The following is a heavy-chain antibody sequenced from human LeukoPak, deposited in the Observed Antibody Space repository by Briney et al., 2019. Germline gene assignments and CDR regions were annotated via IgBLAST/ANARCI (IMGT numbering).Heavy chain of an antibody. CDR3: ARGFSQGVDY. D-gene: IGHD1-26*01. V-gene: IGHV3-33*01. Sequence: PGGSLRLSCAASGFTFSSYGMHWVRQAPGKGLDWVAVIWYDGSNKYYADSVKGRFTISRDNSKNTLYLQMNSLRAEDTAVYYCARGFSQGVDYWGQGTLVTVSS. J-gene: IGHJ4*02. CDR2: IWYDGSNK. CDR1: GFTFSSYG.